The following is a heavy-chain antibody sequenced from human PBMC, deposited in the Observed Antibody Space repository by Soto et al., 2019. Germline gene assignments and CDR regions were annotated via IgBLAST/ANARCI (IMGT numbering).Heavy chain of an antibody. D-gene: IGHD1-20*01. CDR1: GFTFDDYA. Sequence: GGSLRLSCAASGFTFDDYAMHWVRQAPGKGLEWVSGISWNSGSIGYADSVKGRFTISRDNAKNSLYLQMNSLRAEDTALYYCAKDGIPHPGPYMDVWGKGTTVTVSS. CDR2: ISWNSGSI. CDR3: AKDGIPHPGPYMDV. V-gene: IGHV3-9*01. J-gene: IGHJ6*03.